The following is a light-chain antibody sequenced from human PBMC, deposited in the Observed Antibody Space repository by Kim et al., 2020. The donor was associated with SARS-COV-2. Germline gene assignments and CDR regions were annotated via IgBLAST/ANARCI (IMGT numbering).Light chain of an antibody. CDR2: GAS. CDR1: QSIRSD. J-gene: IGKJ5*01. Sequence: EIVMTQSPATLSVSPGERATLSCRASQSIRSDLAWYQQKPGEAPRLLIYGASTRAAGISARFSGSGSGTEFTLTISSLQSEDFAIYYCQQYNDWPPITFGRGTRLEIK. V-gene: IGKV3-15*01. CDR3: QQYNDWPPIT.